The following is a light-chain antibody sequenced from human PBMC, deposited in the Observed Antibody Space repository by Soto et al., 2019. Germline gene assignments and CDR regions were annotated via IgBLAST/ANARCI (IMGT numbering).Light chain of an antibody. Sequence: QSVLTQPASVSGSPGQSITISCTGTSGDVGAYNYVSWYQQHPDKAPKLMIYDVSNRPSGVSNRFSGSKSGNTASLTISGLQAEDEADYYCSSYTTSTTLIFGGGTKLTVL. CDR3: SSYTTSTTLI. V-gene: IGLV2-14*01. CDR2: DVS. J-gene: IGLJ2*01. CDR1: SGDVGAYNY.